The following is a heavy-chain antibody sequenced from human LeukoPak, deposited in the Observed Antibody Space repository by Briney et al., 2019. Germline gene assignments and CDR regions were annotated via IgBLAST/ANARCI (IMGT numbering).Heavy chain of an antibody. J-gene: IGHJ6*02. Sequence: ASVKVSCKASGYTLTSYEINWVRQATGQGLEWMAGMNPNSGNTGYAQKFQGRVTMTRDTSISTAYMELSSLRSEDTAVYYCARGINGMDVWGQGTTVTVSS. CDR1: GYTLTSYE. D-gene: IGHD1-14*01. CDR2: MNPNSGNT. CDR3: ARGINGMDV. V-gene: IGHV1-8*01.